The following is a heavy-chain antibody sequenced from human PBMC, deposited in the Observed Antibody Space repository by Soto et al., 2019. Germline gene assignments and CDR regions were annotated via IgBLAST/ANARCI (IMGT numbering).Heavy chain of an antibody. CDR1: GFTFSSYA. CDR3: AKDGIVGSEGDY. CDR2: ISGSGGST. D-gene: IGHD1-26*01. V-gene: IGHV3-23*01. J-gene: IGHJ4*02. Sequence: EVQLLESGGGLVQPGGSLRLSCAASGFTFSSYAMSWVRQAPGKGLEWVSAISGSGGSTYYADSVKGRFTISRDNSKNTLYLQMNSLRAVDTAVYYCAKDGIVGSEGDYWGQGTLVTVSS.